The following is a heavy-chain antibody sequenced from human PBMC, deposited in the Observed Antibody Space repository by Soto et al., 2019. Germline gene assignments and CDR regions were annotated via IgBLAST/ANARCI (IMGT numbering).Heavy chain of an antibody. J-gene: IGHJ6*02. V-gene: IGHV3-33*01. CDR3: ARDRVRMDV. CDR1: GFTFSSYG. D-gene: IGHD3-10*01. Sequence: QVQLVESGGGVVQPGSSLRLSCAASGFTFSSYGMNWVRQVPGKGLEWVADIWYDGSKKNYADSLKGRFTISRDNSKNTLYLQMNSLRVEDTALYYCARDRVRMDVWGQGTTVIVSS. CDR2: IWYDGSKK.